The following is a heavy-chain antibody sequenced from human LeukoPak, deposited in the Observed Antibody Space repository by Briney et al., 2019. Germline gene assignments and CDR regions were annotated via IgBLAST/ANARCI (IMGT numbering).Heavy chain of an antibody. D-gene: IGHD3-22*01. CDR3: TRDLTNSGYPSTGGGN. J-gene: IGHJ4*02. CDR1: GFTFGEYA. Sequence: GGSLRLSCTASGFTFGEYAVSWFRQAPGKGLEWVGFIRSKAYSETTEYAASVKGRFTVSRDDSKSIAYLQMNSLETEDTAVYYCTRDLTNSGYPSTGGGNWGQGTLVTVSS. V-gene: IGHV3-49*03. CDR2: IRSKAYSETT.